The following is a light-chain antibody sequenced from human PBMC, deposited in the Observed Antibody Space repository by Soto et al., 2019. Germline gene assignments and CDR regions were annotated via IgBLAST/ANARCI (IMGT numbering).Light chain of an antibody. CDR3: ASYATGTTFYV. CDR1: SSDFGGFDY. Sequence: QSALTQPASVSGSPGQSITISCTGTSSDFGGFDYVSWYQHHPGKAPTLIISAVTPRPSGVSNRFSGSKSGNTASLTISGLQAEDEADYYCASYATGTTFYVFGSGTKLTVL. V-gene: IGLV2-14*01. CDR2: AVT. J-gene: IGLJ1*01.